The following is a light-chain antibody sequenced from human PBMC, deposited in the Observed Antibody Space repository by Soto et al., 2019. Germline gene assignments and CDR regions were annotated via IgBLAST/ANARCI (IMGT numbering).Light chain of an antibody. CDR3: QRYNSYSEA. V-gene: IGKV1-5*03. CDR2: KAT. Sequence: DIQMTQSPSTLSVSVGDRSTITFRSSQTIRSWLAWYQQKRGKAPKLLIKKATSLTSVVASRCSGSGCGKDITLTISSLQPDDFATYYCQRYNSYSEAFGQGTRVDIK. CDR1: QTIRSW. J-gene: IGKJ1*01.